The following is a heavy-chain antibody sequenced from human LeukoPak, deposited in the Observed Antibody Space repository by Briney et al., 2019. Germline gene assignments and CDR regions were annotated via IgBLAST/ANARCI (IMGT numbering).Heavy chain of an antibody. V-gene: IGHV4-34*01. D-gene: IGHD6-13*01. Sequence: PSETLSLTCAVYGGSFSGYYWSWIRQPPGKGLEWIGEINHSGSTNYNPSLKSRVTISVDTSKNQFSLKLSSVTAADTAVYYCARAYSSSWYRVHYYMDVWGKGTTVTVSS. J-gene: IGHJ6*03. CDR3: ARAYSSSWYRVHYYMDV. CDR2: INHSGST. CDR1: GGSFSGYY.